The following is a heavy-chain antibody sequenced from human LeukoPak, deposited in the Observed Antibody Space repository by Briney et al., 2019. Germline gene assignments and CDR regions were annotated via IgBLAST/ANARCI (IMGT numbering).Heavy chain of an antibody. V-gene: IGHV4-39*01. CDR1: GGSISSGPYY. Sequence: SETLSLTCTVSGGSISSGPYYWGWIRQPPGKGLEWIGNIYYGENTYYNPSLKSRVTIPINTSKNHFYLKLSSLTAADTAVYYCARTTEGYCRGSTCYYYYYYMNVWGKGTTVTVSS. CDR3: ARTTEGYCRGSTCYYYYYYMNV. J-gene: IGHJ6*03. D-gene: IGHD2-15*01. CDR2: IYYGENT.